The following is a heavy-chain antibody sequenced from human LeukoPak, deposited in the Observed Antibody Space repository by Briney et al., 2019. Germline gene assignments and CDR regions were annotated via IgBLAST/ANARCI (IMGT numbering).Heavy chain of an antibody. D-gene: IGHD6-19*01. J-gene: IGHJ4*02. CDR3: GRDGVIAVAATHLDY. V-gene: IGHV3-30-3*01. CDR2: ITYDGSHK. CDR1: GFTFSSYA. Sequence: PGGSLRLSCAASGFTFSSYAMHWVRQPPGKGLEWVAVITYDGSHKYYPDSVKGRFTISRDNSKNTVYLQMNSLRDEDTAVYYCGRDGVIAVAATHLDYWGQGTLVTVSS.